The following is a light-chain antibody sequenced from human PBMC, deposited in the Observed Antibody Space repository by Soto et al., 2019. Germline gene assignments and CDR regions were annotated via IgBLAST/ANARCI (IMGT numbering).Light chain of an antibody. CDR3: QQYNNWPSWT. J-gene: IGKJ1*01. CDR2: DTS. V-gene: IGKV3-15*01. Sequence: EIVLTQSPCTLSLSPGERATLSCRASQSIGSSTLAWYQHKPGQTPRLLIYDTSTRATGIPARFSGSGSGTEFTLTISSLQSEDFAVYYCQQYNNWPSWTFGQGTKVDIK. CDR1: QSIGSS.